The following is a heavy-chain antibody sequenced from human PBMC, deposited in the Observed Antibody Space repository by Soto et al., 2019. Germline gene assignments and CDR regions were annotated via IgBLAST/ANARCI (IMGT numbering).Heavy chain of an antibody. Sequence: PSETLSLTCAVSGGSISSGTYSWSWIRQPPGKGLEWIGYIYHSGGTYYNPSLKSRVTISVDNSKNQFSLKLSSVTAADTAVYYCARIYYDTTNSTVFDYWGQGTLVTV. CDR1: GGSISSGTYS. CDR3: ARIYYDTTNSTVFDY. V-gene: IGHV4-30-2*01. CDR2: IYHSGGT. J-gene: IGHJ4*02. D-gene: IGHD3-22*01.